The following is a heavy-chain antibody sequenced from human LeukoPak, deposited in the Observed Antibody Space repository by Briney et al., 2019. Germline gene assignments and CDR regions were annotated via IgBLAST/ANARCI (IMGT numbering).Heavy chain of an antibody. D-gene: IGHD2-15*01. CDR2: IYHSGST. J-gene: IGHJ4*02. V-gene: IGHV4-38-2*01. CDR3: ARAHGSCSGGSCET. CDR1: GYSISSGYY. Sequence: SETLSLTCAVSGYSISSGYYWGWIRQPPGKGLEWIGSIYHSGSTYYNPSLKSRVTISVDTSKNQFSLKLSSVTAADTAVYYCARAHGSCSGGSCETWGQGTLVTVSS.